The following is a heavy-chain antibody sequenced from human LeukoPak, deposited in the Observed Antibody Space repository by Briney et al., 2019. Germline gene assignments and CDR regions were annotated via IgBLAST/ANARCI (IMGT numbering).Heavy chain of an antibody. J-gene: IGHJ4*02. Sequence: ASVKVSCKDCGYTFTSYDINRGRQATGQGLEWMGWMNPNRGNTGYVQTFQSSVTMTRKTTISTAYMELSSLRPEDTAVYYCARVMRRGYYFDYWGQGTLVTVSS. D-gene: IGHD3-10*01. CDR1: GYTFTSYD. CDR2: MNPNRGNT. V-gene: IGHV1-8*01. CDR3: ARVMRRGYYFDY.